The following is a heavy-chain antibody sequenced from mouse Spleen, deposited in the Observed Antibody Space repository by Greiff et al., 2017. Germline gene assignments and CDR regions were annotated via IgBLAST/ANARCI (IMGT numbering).Heavy chain of an antibody. J-gene: IGHJ4*01. Sequence: EVKLVESEGGLVQPGSSMKLSCTASGFTFSDYYMAWVRQVPEKGLEWVANINYDGSSTYYLDSLKSRFIISRDNAKNILYLQMSSLKSEDTATYYCARIYYGNYEDAMDYWGQGTSVTVSS. D-gene: IGHD2-1*01. CDR2: INYDGSST. CDR1: GFTFSDYY. CDR3: ARIYYGNYEDAMDY. V-gene: IGHV5-16*01.